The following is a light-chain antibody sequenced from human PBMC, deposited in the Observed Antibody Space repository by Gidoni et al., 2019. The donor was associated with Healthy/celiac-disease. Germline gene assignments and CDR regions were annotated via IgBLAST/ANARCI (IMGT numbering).Light chain of an antibody. CDR3: QQLNSYPFT. CDR2: GAS. Sequence: DIQLTQSPSFLSASVGDRVTITCRASQGISSYLAWYQQKPGKAPNLLIYGASTLRSGVPSRFSGSGAGTEFSLTISSLQPEDFATYYCQQLNSYPFTFGPGTKVDIK. V-gene: IGKV1-9*01. J-gene: IGKJ3*01. CDR1: QGISSY.